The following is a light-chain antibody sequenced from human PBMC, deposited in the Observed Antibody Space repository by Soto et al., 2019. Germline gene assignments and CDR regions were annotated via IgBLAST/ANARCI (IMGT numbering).Light chain of an antibody. J-gene: IGKJ1*01. CDR3: QQYRSSPRT. CDR1: QSISSY. Sequence: DIQMTQSPSSLSASVGDRVTITFRASQSISSYLNWYQQKPGKAPKLLIYAASSLQSGVPSRFSGSGSGTDFTLTISRMEPEAFAVYCGQQYRSSPRTFGQGTKVDIK. V-gene: IGKV1-39*01. CDR2: AAS.